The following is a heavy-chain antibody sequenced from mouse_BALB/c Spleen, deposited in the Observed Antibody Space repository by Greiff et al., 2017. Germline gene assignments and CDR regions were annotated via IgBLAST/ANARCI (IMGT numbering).Heavy chain of an antibody. CDR2: ILPGSGST. V-gene: IGHV1-9*01. CDR1: GYTFSSYW. Sequence: VQLQQSGAELMKPGASVKISCKATGYTFSSYWIEWVKQRPGHGLEWIGEILPGSGSTNYNEKFKGKATLTADKSSSTAYMQLSSLTSENSAVYFCARGGWYFDVWGAGTTVTVSS. CDR3: ARGGWYFDV. J-gene: IGHJ1*01.